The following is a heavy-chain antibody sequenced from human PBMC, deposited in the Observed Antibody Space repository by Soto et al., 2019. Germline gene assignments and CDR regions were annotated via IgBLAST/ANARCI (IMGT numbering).Heavy chain of an antibody. J-gene: IGHJ4*02. Sequence: SETLSLTCTVSGGSISSYYWSWIRQPPGKGLEWIGYIYYSGSTNYNPSLKSRVTISVDTSKNQFSLRLSSVTAADTAVYYCARASKYYDILTGYYQSGFDYWGQGTLVTVSS. CDR3: ARASKYYDILTGYYQSGFDY. CDR2: IYYSGST. CDR1: GGSISSYY. V-gene: IGHV4-59*01. D-gene: IGHD3-9*01.